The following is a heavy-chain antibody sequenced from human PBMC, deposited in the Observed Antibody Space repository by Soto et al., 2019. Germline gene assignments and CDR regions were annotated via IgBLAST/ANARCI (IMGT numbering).Heavy chain of an antibody. CDR1: GFTFSSYA. CDR3: ASYSSGWYLPLFDY. V-gene: IGHV3-30-3*01. D-gene: IGHD6-19*01. CDR2: ISYDGSNK. J-gene: IGHJ4*02. Sequence: QVQLVESGGGVVQPGRSLRLSCAASGFTFSSYAMHWVRQAPGKGLEWVAVISYDGSNKYYADSVKGRFTISRDNSKNTLDLQMNSLRAEDTAVYYCASYSSGWYLPLFDYWGQGTLVTVSS.